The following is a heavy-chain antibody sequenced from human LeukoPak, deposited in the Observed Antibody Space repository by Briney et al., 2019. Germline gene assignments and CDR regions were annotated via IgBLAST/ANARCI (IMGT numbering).Heavy chain of an antibody. V-gene: IGHV3-23*01. J-gene: IGHJ4*02. CDR2: ICGNNDGT. D-gene: IGHD2-15*01. CDR1: GLTFSTYA. Sequence: GGSLRLSCAASGLTFSTYAMSWVRQAPGKGLEWVSNICGNNDGTYYADSVKGRSTISRDNSKNTLYLQMNSLRAEDTAVYYCAKGGGGGCASRLADWGQGTRVTVSS. CDR3: AKGGGGGCASRLAD.